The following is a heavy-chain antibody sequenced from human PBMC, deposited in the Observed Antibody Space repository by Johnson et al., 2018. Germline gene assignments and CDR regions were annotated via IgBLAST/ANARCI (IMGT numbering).Heavy chain of an antibody. CDR2: ISDSGADT. CDR3: AKFLVRGVIDYFDF. J-gene: IGHJ4*02. V-gene: IGHV3-23*04. D-gene: IGHD3-10*01. Sequence: VQLVESGGGLVQPGGSLRLSCAASGFTFSYYAMTWVRQAPGKGLEWVSAISDSGADTHYADSVKGRVTISRNNSKRTLYLEMNSVKYADTAVYYCAKFLVRGVIDYFDFWGQGTLVTVSS. CDR1: GFTFSYYA.